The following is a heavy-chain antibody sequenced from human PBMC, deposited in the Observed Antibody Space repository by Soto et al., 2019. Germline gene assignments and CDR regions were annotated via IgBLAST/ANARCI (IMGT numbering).Heavy chain of an antibody. D-gene: IGHD3-22*01. Sequence: SETLSLACTVSGGSISSSSYYWGWIRQPPGKGLEWIGSIYYSGSTYYNPSLKSRVTISVDTSKNQFSLKLSSVTAADTAVYYCARHLYYYDSSGYRYYYYGMDVWGQGTTVTVSS. CDR3: ARHLYYYDSSGYRYYYYGMDV. J-gene: IGHJ6*02. V-gene: IGHV4-39*01. CDR2: IYYSGST. CDR1: GGSISSSSYY.